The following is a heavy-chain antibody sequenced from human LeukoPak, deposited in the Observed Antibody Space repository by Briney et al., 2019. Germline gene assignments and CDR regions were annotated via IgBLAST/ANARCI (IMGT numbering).Heavy chain of an antibody. CDR3: ARELPLYCSGGSCYVGSYGMDV. V-gene: IGHV1-18*04. D-gene: IGHD2-15*01. Sequence: GASVKVSCKASGYTFTSYGISWVRQAPGQGIEWMGWISAYNGNTNYAQKLQGRVTMTTDTSTSTAYMELRSLRSDDTAVYYCARELPLYCSGGSCYVGSYGMDVWGKGTTVTVSS. CDR2: ISAYNGNT. J-gene: IGHJ6*04. CDR1: GYTFTSYG.